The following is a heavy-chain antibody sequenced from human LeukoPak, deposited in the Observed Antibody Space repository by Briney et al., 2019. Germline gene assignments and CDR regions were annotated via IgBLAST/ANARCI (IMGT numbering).Heavy chain of an antibody. CDR2: ISSSSSYI. D-gene: IGHD3-10*01. Sequence: GRSLRLSCAASGFTFSSYGMNWVRQAPGKGLEWVSSISSSSSYIYYADLVKGRFTISRDNAKNSLYLQMNSLRAEDTAVYYCARDRRGVPTFDYWGQGTLVTVSS. V-gene: IGHV3-21*01. CDR3: ARDRRGVPTFDY. J-gene: IGHJ4*02. CDR1: GFTFSSYG.